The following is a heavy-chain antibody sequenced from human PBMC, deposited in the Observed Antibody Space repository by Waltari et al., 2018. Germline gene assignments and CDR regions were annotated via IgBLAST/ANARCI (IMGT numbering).Heavy chain of an antibody. Sequence: EVQLVESGGGLVQPGGSLRLSCAASGFTFSSYWMSWVRQAPGKGLEWVANIKQDGSEKYYVDAVKGRFTISRDNAKNSLYLQMNSLRAEDTAVYYCARETLGEYIVATISYYYYYYYMDVWGKGTTVTVSS. D-gene: IGHD5-12*01. V-gene: IGHV3-7*01. CDR2: IKQDGSEK. J-gene: IGHJ6*03. CDR3: ARETLGEYIVATISYYYYYYYMDV. CDR1: GFTFSSYW.